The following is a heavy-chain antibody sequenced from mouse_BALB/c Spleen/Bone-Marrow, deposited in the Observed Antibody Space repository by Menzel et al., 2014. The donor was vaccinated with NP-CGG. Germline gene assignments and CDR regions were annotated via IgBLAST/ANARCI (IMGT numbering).Heavy chain of an antibody. Sequence: VQLQQSGAELAKPGASVMMSCKASGYTFTSYWMHWVKQRPGQALEWIGYINPSTSYTEFNQKFKDKATLTADKSSSTAYMHLSSLTSEDSAVYYCARGATVVARYFDSWGQGTTLTVSS. J-gene: IGHJ2*01. CDR2: INPSTSYT. CDR1: GYTFTSYW. V-gene: IGHV1-7*01. D-gene: IGHD1-1*01. CDR3: ARGATVVARYFDS.